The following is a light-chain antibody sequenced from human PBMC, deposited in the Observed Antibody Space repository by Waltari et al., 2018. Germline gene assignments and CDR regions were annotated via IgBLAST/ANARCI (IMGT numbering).Light chain of an antibody. CDR1: SSDIGRYNY. V-gene: IGLV2-14*03. J-gene: IGLJ2*01. CDR2: YVS. Sequence: QSALTQPASVSGSPGQAITISCTGTSSDIGRYNYVSWYQQHPGKAPKLVISYVSNRPSGVANRFSGSKSGNTASLTISGLQAEDGAHYYCSSYTNSGNVVFGGGTKLTVL. CDR3: SSYTNSGNVV.